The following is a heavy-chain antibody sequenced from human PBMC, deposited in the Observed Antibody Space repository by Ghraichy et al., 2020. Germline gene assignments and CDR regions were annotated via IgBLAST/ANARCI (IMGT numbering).Heavy chain of an antibody. D-gene: IGHD3-22*01. Sequence: GGSLRLSCAASGFTFSSYSMNWVRQAPGKGLEWVSSISSSSSYIYYADSVKGRFTISRDNAKNSLYLQMNSLRAEDTAVYYCARGSYDSSGDDAFDIWGQETMVTVSS. CDR1: GFTFSSYS. CDR3: ARGSYDSSGDDAFDI. CDR2: ISSSSSYI. J-gene: IGHJ3*02. V-gene: IGHV3-21*01.